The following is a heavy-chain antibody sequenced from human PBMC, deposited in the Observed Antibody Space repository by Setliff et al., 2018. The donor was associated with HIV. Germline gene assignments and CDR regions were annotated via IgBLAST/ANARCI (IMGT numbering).Heavy chain of an antibody. D-gene: IGHD3-10*01. V-gene: IGHV1-69*05. Sequence: GASVKVSCKASGGTFSSYVISWVRQAPGQGPEWMGGIIPMYGVTNYAQKFQGRVTITTDESTSTAYMELSSLRSEDTAVYYCARVPFFKRGVLFPAKPLFDYWGQGTLVTVSS. CDR2: IIPMYGVT. J-gene: IGHJ4*02. CDR1: GGTFSSYV. CDR3: ARVPFFKRGVLFPAKPLFDY.